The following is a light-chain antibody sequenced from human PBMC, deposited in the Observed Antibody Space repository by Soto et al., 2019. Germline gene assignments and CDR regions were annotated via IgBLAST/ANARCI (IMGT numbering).Light chain of an antibody. CDR1: SKDVGGYNF. CDR3: SSYAGNNIYYV. Sequence: SVLTQPPSASGSPGQSVTISCTGTSKDVGGYNFVSWYQQHPGKAPKLMIFEVSKRPSGVPDRFSGSKSGSTASLTVSGLQAEDEADYYCSSYAGNNIYYVFGTGTKATVL. J-gene: IGLJ1*01. CDR2: EVS. V-gene: IGLV2-8*01.